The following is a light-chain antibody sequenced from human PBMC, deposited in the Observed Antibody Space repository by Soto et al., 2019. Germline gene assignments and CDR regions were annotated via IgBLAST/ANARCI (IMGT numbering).Light chain of an antibody. CDR1: QSISSY. Sequence: DIQMTQSPSSLSASVGDRVTITCRASQSISSYLNWYQQKPGKAPKLLIYAASSLQSGVPSRFSGSGSGTDFTLTISSLQPEDFATYYCQQSYSTPSGFGQGTKVDIK. J-gene: IGKJ1*01. CDR3: QQSYSTPSG. V-gene: IGKV1-39*01. CDR2: AAS.